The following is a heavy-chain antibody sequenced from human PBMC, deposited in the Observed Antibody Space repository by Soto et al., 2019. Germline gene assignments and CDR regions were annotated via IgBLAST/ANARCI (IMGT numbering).Heavy chain of an antibody. Sequence: GGSLRLSCAASGFTFSSYAMNWVRQAPGKGLEWVSVISDNGGRTYYADSVKGRFTISRDNSKNTLYLQMNSLRAEDTAVYYCTGGGCFCIYWGQGTLVTVSS. CDR2: ISDNGGRT. CDR3: TGGGCFCIY. J-gene: IGHJ4*02. V-gene: IGHV3-23*01. D-gene: IGHD2-15*01. CDR1: GFTFSSYA.